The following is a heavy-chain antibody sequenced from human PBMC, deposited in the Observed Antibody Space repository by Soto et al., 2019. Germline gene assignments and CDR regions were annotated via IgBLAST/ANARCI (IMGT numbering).Heavy chain of an antibody. D-gene: IGHD1-26*01. CDR1: GGSISSHY. Sequence: PSETLSLTCTVSGGSISSHYWSWVRQAPGKGLEWIGHIYYRGSTTYNPSLRSRSTISVDTSNNQFSLKLNSVTTADTAVYYCARDGREASGMDVWGQATKVTVSS. CDR3: ARDGREASGMDV. V-gene: IGHV4-59*11. J-gene: IGHJ6*02. CDR2: IYYRGST.